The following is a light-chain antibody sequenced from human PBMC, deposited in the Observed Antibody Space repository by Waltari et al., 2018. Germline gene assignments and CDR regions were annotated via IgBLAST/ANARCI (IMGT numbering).Light chain of an antibody. Sequence: DIVLTPSPATLSLSPGERATLSCRASQSVSSDLAWYQQKPGHGPRLLIYAASNSATGIPARFSGSGYGTDFTLTISSLEPEDFAVYYCQHHDSLPGTFGQGTKVEVK. CDR1: QSVSSD. V-gene: IGKV3-11*01. CDR2: AAS. J-gene: IGKJ1*01. CDR3: QHHDSLPGT.